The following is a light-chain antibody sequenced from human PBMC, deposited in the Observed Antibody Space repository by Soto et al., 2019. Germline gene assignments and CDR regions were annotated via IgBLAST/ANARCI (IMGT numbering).Light chain of an antibody. CDR2: DVS. CDR1: SSDVGGYNY. Sequence: QSALTQPASVSGSPGQSITISCTGTSSDVGGYNYVSWYQHHPCKAPKLMIFDVSNRPSGVSNRFSGSKSGNTASLTISGSQPEDEADYYCSSYTTSNTRQIVFGTGTKLTVL. CDR3: SSYTTSNTRQIV. V-gene: IGLV2-14*03. J-gene: IGLJ1*01.